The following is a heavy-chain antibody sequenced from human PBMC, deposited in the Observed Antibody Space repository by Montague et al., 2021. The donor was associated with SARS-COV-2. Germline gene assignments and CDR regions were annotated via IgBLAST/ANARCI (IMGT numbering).Heavy chain of an antibody. J-gene: IGHJ6*02. V-gene: IGHV4-59*12. CDR2: IFYTGST. Sequence: SETLSLTCTVSGDSINTYYWNWIRQPPGKGLEWLGSIFYTGSTNXNPSLKSRVTISLDTSKNQFFLKVTSVTAAATAVYYCARQAAGSYFYYGVDVWGQGTTVTVSS. CDR3: ARQAAGSYFYYGVDV. CDR1: GDSINTYY. D-gene: IGHD6-13*01.